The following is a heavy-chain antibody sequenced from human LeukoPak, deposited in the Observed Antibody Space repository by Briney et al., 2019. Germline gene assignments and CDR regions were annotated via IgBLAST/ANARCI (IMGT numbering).Heavy chain of an antibody. D-gene: IGHD2-15*01. CDR3: ARDFVVAPNWFDP. Sequence: SQTLSLTCAVSGGSISSGGYSWSWIRQPPGKGLEWIGYIYHSGSTYYNPSLKSRVTISVDTSKNQFSLKLSSVTAADTAVYYCARDFVVAPNWFDPWGQGTLVTVSS. CDR2: IYHSGST. J-gene: IGHJ5*02. CDR1: GGSISSGGYS. V-gene: IGHV4-30-2*05.